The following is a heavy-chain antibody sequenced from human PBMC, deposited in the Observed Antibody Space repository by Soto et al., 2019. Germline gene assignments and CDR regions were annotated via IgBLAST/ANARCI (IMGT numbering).Heavy chain of an antibody. J-gene: IGHJ5*02. D-gene: IGHD6-6*01. V-gene: IGHV3-21*01. CDR1: GFTFSSYS. CDR2: ISSSSSYI. CDR3: ARKMSAYSSSPNWFDP. Sequence: PGGSLRLSCAASGFTFSSYSMNWVRQAPGKGLEWVSSISSSSSYIYYADSVKGRFTISRDNAKNSLYLQRNSLRAEDTAVYYCARKMSAYSSSPNWFDPWGQGTLVTVSS.